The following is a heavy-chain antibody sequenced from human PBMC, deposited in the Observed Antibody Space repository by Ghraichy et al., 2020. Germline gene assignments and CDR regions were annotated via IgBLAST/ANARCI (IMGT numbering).Heavy chain of an antibody. Sequence: GGSLRLSCAASGFTFSSYAMSWVRQAPGKGLEWVSAISGSGGSTYYADSVKGRFTISRDNSKNTLYLQMNSLRAEDTAVYYCAKLPYSSSYLYYFDYWGQGTLVTVSS. CDR3: AKLPYSSSYLYYFDY. J-gene: IGHJ4*02. D-gene: IGHD6-13*01. CDR2: ISGSGGST. CDR1: GFTFSSYA. V-gene: IGHV3-23*01.